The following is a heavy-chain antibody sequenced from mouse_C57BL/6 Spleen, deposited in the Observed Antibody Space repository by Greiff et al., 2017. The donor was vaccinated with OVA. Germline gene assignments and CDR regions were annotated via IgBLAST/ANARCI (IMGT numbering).Heavy chain of an antibody. V-gene: IGHV5-9-1*02. CDR1: GFTFSSYA. CDR2: ISSGGDYI. J-gene: IGHJ3*01. Sequence: EVHLVESGEGLVKPGGSLKLSCAASGFTFSSYAMSWVRQTPEKRLEWVAYISSGGDYIYYADTVKGRFTISRDNARNTLYLQMSSLKSEDTAMYYCTREGYGSSYVAWFAYWGQGTLVTVSA. D-gene: IGHD1-1*01. CDR3: TREGYGSSYVAWFAY.